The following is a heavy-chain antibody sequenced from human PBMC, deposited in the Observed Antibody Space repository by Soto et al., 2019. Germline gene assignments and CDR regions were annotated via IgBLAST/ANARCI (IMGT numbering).Heavy chain of an antibody. CDR3: ARHDSSGYYMYFVY. CDR1: GGSISSSSYY. Sequence: SETLSLTCTVSGGSISSSSYYWGWIRQPPGKGLEWIGSIYYSGSTYYNPSLKSRVTISVDTSKNQFSLKLSSVTAADTAVYYCARHDSSGYYMYFVYWGQGTLVTVSS. V-gene: IGHV4-39*01. CDR2: IYYSGST. D-gene: IGHD3-22*01. J-gene: IGHJ4*02.